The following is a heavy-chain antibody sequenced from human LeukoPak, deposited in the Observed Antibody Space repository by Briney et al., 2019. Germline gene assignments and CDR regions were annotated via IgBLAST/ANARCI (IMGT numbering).Heavy chain of an antibody. CDR3: ARVYYGSGSLHYYYYYMDV. V-gene: IGHV3-30*02. Sequence: GGSLRLSCAASGFTFSTYGIHWVRQAPGKGLEWVAFIRYDGSNKYYADSVKGRFTISRDNSKNTLFLQMNSLRVEDTAVYFCARVYYGSGSLHYYYYYMDVWGKGTTVTISS. CDR1: GFTFSTYG. D-gene: IGHD3-10*01. CDR2: IRYDGSNK. J-gene: IGHJ6*03.